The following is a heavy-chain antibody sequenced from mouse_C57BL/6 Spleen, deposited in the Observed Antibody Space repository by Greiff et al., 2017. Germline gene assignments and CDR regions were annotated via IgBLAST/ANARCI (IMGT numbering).Heavy chain of an antibody. D-gene: IGHD1-1*01. Sequence: QVQLQQSDAELVKPGASVKISCKASGYTFTDYTIHWMKQRPEQGLEWIGYIYPSDGNTKYNQKFKGKATLTADKSSSTAYMQLNSLTSEDSAVYFCARFYYGGSYVIDYWGQGTSLTVSS. CDR3: ARFYYGGSYVIDY. J-gene: IGHJ2*02. CDR2: IYPSDGNT. CDR1: GYTFTDYT. V-gene: IGHV1-78*01.